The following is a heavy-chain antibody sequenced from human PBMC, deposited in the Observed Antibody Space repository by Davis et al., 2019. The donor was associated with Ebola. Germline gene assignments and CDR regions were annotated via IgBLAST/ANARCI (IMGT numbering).Heavy chain of an antibody. Sequence: ASVKVSFQASGYTFRSYAISWVRQATGQGSDWMGWMNPNSGNTGYAQKFQGRVTMTRNTSISTAYMELSSLKSEDTAVYYCATRVVPAAIVYYGMDVWGQGTTVTVSS. D-gene: IGHD2-2*01. CDR1: GYTFRSYA. V-gene: IGHV1-8*02. CDR3: ATRVVPAAIVYYGMDV. CDR2: MNPNSGNT. J-gene: IGHJ6*02.